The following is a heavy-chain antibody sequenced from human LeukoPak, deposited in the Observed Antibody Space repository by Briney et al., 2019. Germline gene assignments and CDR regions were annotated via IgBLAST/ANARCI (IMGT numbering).Heavy chain of an antibody. V-gene: IGHV1-24*01. CDR2: FDPEDGET. Sequence: GASVKVSCKVSGYTLTELSMHWVRQAPGKGLEWMGGFDPEDGETIYAQKFQGRVTMTRNTSISTACMELSSLRSEDTAVYYCARTGGVIRYFDWLALRPRAFDIWGQGTMVTVSS. J-gene: IGHJ3*02. CDR1: GYTLTELS. D-gene: IGHD3-9*01. CDR3: ARTGGVIRYFDWLALRPRAFDI.